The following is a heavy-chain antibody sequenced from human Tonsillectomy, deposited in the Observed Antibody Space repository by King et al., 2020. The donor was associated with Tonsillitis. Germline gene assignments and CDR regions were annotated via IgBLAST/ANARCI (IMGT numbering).Heavy chain of an antibody. J-gene: IGHJ4*02. CDR1: GYTFTSYA. CDR3: ARGRHSSGFGY. Sequence: QLVQSGAEVKKPGASVKVSCKASGYTFTSYAINWVRQAPGQGLEWMGWMKPNRGNTDYAHKFQGRVTMSRNTPISTAYMELSSLRSEDTAVYYCARGRHSSGFGYWGQGTLVTVSS. D-gene: IGHD6-19*01. CDR2: MKPNRGNT. V-gene: IGHV1-8*01.